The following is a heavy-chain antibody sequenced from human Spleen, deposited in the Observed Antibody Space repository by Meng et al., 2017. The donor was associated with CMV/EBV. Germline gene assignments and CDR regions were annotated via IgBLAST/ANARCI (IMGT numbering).Heavy chain of an antibody. J-gene: IGHJ4*02. CDR3: ARSPLIGNFDY. CDR1: GYTFTVYY. Sequence: ASVKVSCKASGYTFTVYYIYWVRQAPGQGLEWMGWISAYNGNTNYAQKLQGRVTMTTDTSTSTAYMELRGLRSDDTAVYYCARSPLIGNFDYWGQGTLVTVSS. V-gene: IGHV1-18*04. CDR2: ISAYNGNT. D-gene: IGHD1-20*01.